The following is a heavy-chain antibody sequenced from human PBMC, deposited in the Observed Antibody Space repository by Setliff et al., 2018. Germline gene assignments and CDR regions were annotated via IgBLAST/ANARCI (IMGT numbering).Heavy chain of an antibody. CDR2: IFYSDTA. D-gene: IGHD3-10*01. Sequence: PSETLSLTCTVSGASVSSSSHYWGWIRQAPGKGLEWIGHIFYSDTAKYNPSLESRAAISVDSSKNQFSLKLRSVTAADTAVYYCARDRSTVIRGVTSFFYYYMDVWGGGTTVTVSS. CDR3: ARDRSTVIRGVTSFFYYYMDV. V-gene: IGHV4-61*01. CDR1: GASVSSSSHY. J-gene: IGHJ6*03.